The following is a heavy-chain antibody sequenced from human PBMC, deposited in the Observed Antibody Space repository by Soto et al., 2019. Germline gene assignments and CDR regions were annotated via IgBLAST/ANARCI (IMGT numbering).Heavy chain of an antibody. V-gene: IGHV1-2*04. CDR2: INPKSGGT. CDR3: AMGASTDCSNGVCSFFYNHDMDV. D-gene: IGHD2-8*01. J-gene: IGHJ6*02. Sequence: ASVKVSCKASGYSFTDYHIHGVRQAPGQGLEWLGRINPKSGGTSTAQKFQGWVTMTTDTSISTASMELTRLTSDDTAIYYCAMGASTDCSNGVCSFFYNHDMDVWGQRTTVAVSS. CDR1: GYSFTDYH.